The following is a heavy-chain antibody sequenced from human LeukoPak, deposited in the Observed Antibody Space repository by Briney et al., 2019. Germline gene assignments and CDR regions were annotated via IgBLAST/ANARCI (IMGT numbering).Heavy chain of an antibody. J-gene: IGHJ4*02. V-gene: IGHV1-3*01. D-gene: IGHD3-22*01. CDR1: GYTFTGYY. CDR3: ARDSSGYYYGVDY. Sequence: ASVKVSCKASGYTFTGYYMHWVRQAPGQRLEWMGWINAGNGNTKYSQKFQGRVTITRDTSASTAYMELSSLRSEDTAVYYCARDSSGYYYGVDYWGQGTLVTVSS. CDR2: INAGNGNT.